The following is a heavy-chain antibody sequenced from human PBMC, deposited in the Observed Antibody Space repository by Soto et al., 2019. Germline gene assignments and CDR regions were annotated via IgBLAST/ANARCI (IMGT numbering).Heavy chain of an antibody. Sequence: QVQLQESGPGLVKPSGTLSLTCAVSGGSISSSNWWSWVRQPPGKGLEWIGGIYHSGSTNYNPSLKSRVTMSVDKSKNQFSLKLSSVTAADTAVYYCAGGGLYDILTGYYGKQFDYWGQGTLVTVSS. V-gene: IGHV4-4*02. D-gene: IGHD3-9*01. CDR2: IYHSGST. J-gene: IGHJ4*02. CDR3: AGGGLYDILTGYYGKQFDY. CDR1: GGSISSSNW.